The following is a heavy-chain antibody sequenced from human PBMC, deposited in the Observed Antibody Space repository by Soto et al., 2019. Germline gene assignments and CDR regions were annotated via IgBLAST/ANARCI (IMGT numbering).Heavy chain of an antibody. Sequence: QVQLVQSGAEVKKPGASVKVSCKASGYTFTGYYMHWVRQAPGQGLEWMGWINPNSGGTNYAQKFQGRVTMTRDTYISTAYMVLRRLRCDDTAVYYCARDASSGYWNWYFDLWGRGTLVTVSS. V-gene: IGHV1-2*02. CDR3: ARDASSGYWNWYFDL. J-gene: IGHJ2*01. CDR1: GYTFTGYY. D-gene: IGHD3-22*01. CDR2: INPNSGGT.